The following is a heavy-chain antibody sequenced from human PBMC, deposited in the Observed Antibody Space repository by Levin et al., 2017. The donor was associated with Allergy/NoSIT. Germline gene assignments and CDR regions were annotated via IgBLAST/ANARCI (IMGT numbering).Heavy chain of an antibody. D-gene: IGHD3-10*01. Sequence: SETLSLTCAVYGGSFSGYYWSWIRQPPGKGLEWIGEINHSGSTNYNPSLKSRVTISVDTSKNQFSLKLSSVTAADTAVYYCARGAGTMVRGVVHYYMDVWGKGTTVTVSS. CDR2: INHSGST. J-gene: IGHJ6*03. CDR1: GGSFSGYY. V-gene: IGHV4-34*01. CDR3: ARGAGTMVRGVVHYYMDV.